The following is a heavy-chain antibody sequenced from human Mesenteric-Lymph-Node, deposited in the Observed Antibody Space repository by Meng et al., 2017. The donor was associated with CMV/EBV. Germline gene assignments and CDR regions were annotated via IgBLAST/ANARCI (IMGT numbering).Heavy chain of an antibody. V-gene: IGHV1-69*04. CDR1: GGTFSSYT. J-gene: IGHJ4*02. CDR2: IIPILGIA. CDR3: AREGKGGADYFDY. Sequence: SVKVSCKASGGTFSSYTISWVRQAPGQGLEWMGRIIPILGIANYAQKFQGRVTITADKSTSTAYMELSSLRSEDTAVYYCAREGKGGADYFDYWGQGTLVTVSS.